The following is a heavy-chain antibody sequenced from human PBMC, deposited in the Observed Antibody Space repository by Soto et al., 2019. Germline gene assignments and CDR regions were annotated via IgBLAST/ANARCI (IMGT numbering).Heavy chain of an antibody. CDR3: ARYNYYGSGSYYIPLDTRRRGMDV. Sequence: QVQLQQWGAGLLKLSETLSLTCAVYGGSFSGYYWSWIRQPPGKGLEWIGEINHSGSTNYNPSLKSRVTISVDTSKNQFSLKLSSVTAADTAVYYCARYNYYGSGSYYIPLDTRRRGMDVWGQGTTVTVSS. J-gene: IGHJ6*02. V-gene: IGHV4-34*01. D-gene: IGHD3-10*01. CDR1: GGSFSGYY. CDR2: INHSGST.